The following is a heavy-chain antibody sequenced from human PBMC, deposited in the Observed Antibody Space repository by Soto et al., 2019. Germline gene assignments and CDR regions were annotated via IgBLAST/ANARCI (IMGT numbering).Heavy chain of an antibody. V-gene: IGHV4-31*03. CDR1: GGSISSGGYY. CDR3: ASATSYYYYGMDV. J-gene: IGHJ6*02. Sequence: PSETLSLTCTVSGGSISSGGYYWSWIRQHPGKGLEWIGYIYYSGSTYYNPSLKSRVTISVDTSKNQFSLKLGSVTAADTAVYYCASATSYYYYGMDVWGQGTTVTVSS. CDR2: IYYSGST.